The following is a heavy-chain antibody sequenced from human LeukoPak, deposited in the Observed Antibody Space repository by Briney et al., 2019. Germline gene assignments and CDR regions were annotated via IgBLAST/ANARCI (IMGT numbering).Heavy chain of an antibody. CDR2: FDPEDDET. D-gene: IGHD6-19*01. Sequence: GASVNVSCKVSGYTLTELSMHWVRQAPGKGLEGMGGFDPEDDETISAQKFQGRGTMTEDTSTDTPYMELSSLRSDDTDVYYCATVDGMRTLRYYFHYWGQGTLVTVSS. J-gene: IGHJ4*02. CDR1: GYTLTELS. V-gene: IGHV1-24*01. CDR3: ATVDGMRTLRYYFHY.